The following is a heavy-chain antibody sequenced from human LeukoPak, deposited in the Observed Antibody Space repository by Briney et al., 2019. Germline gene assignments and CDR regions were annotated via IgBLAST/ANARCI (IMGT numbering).Heavy chain of an antibody. Sequence: SVKVSCKAPGGTFISYAISWVRQAPGQGLEWMGGIIPIFGTANYAQKFQGRVTITADESTSTAYMELSSLRSEDTAVYYCARDRRGYFDYWGQGTLVTVSS. CDR1: GGTFISYA. J-gene: IGHJ4*02. CDR2: IIPIFGTA. V-gene: IGHV1-69*01. CDR3: ARDRRGYFDY.